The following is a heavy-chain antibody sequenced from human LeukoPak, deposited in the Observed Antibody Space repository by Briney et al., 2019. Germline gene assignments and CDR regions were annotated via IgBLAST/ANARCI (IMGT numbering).Heavy chain of an antibody. D-gene: IGHD3-16*01. J-gene: IGHJ5*02. V-gene: IGHV4-39*07. CDR1: AGSISSSSYS. Sequence: SETLSLTCTVSAGSISSSSYSWGWIRQPPGKGLEWIGSIYYSGSTYYNPSLKSRVTISVDTSKNQFSLKLNSVTAADTAVYYCARESGSYLWRSWLNPWGQGTLVTVSS. CDR3: ARESGSYLWRSWLNP. CDR2: IYYSGST.